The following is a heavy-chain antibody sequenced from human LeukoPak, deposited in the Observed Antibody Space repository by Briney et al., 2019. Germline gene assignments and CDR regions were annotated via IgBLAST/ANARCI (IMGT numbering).Heavy chain of an antibody. D-gene: IGHD3-16*01. V-gene: IGHV4-59*02. Sequence: GSLRLSCAASGLTGSHNYVSWVRQAPGKGLEWIGYIYYSGSTNYNPSLKSRVTISVDTSKNQFSLKLSSVTAADTAVYYCARAPDYGAFDIWGQGTMVTVSS. CDR1: GLTGSHNY. CDR3: ARAPDYGAFDI. CDR2: IYYSGST. J-gene: IGHJ3*02.